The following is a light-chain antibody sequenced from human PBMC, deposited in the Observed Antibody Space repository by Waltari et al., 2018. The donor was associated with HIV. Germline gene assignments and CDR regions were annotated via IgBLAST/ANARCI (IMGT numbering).Light chain of an antibody. V-gene: IGLV1-44*01. Sequence: QSALTQPPSASGTPGQRVTLSCSGSSSNIGSNTVNWYQQLPGTAPKLRIYTNNQRPSGVPDRFSGSKSGTSASLAITGLQSEDEADYYCAAWDDSLNGYAFGTGTKVTVL. CDR3: AAWDDSLNGYA. J-gene: IGLJ1*01. CDR1: SSNIGSNT. CDR2: TNN.